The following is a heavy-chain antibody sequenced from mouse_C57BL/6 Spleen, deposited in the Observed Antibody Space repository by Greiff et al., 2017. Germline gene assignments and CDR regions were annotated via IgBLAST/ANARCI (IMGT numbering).Heavy chain of an antibody. CDR1: GYTFTSYW. CDR3: ARADTTVVAYNCDY. J-gene: IGHJ2*01. V-gene: IGHV1-69*01. CDR2: IDPSDSYT. D-gene: IGHD1-1*01. Sequence: QVHVMQPGAELVMPGASVKLSCKASGYTFTSYWMHWVKQRPGQGLEWIGAIDPSDSYTNYNHKFKGKSTLTVDKSSSTAYMQLRSLTSEYSAVYYCARADTTVVAYNCDYWGQGTTLTGSS.